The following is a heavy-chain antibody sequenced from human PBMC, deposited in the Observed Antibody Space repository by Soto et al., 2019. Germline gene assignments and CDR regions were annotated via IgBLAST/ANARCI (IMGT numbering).Heavy chain of an antibody. CDR2: ISGSGDST. V-gene: IGHV3-23*01. CDR3: AKTFFSGSGSYRGWFDP. CDR1: GFMFSSYS. D-gene: IGHD3-10*01. J-gene: IGHJ5*02. Sequence: LRLSCAASGFMFSSYSMSWVRQAPGKGLEWVSVISGSGDSTYYADSVKGRFSISRDNFKDTLYLQMNSLRAEDTAVYYCAKTFFSGSGSYRGWFDPWGQGTQVTVSS.